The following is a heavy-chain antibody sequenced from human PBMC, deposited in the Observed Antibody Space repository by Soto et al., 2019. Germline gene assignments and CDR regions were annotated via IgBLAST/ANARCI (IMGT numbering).Heavy chain of an antibody. CDR3: VRSAGIFGVVIFDY. CDR2: MNPNSGNT. CDR1: GYTFTSYD. Sequence: QVQLVQSGAEVKKPGASVKVSCKASGYTFTSYDINWVRQATGQGLEWMGWMNPNSGNTGYAQKFQGRVTMTRNTSISTAYMELSSLRSEDTAVYYCVRSAGIFGVVIFDYWGQGTLVTVSS. J-gene: IGHJ4*02. D-gene: IGHD3-3*01. V-gene: IGHV1-8*01.